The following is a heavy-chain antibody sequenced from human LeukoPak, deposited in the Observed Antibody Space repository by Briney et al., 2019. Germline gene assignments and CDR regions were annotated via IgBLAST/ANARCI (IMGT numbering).Heavy chain of an antibody. CDR2: INHSRST. D-gene: IGHD3-9*01. Sequence: SETLSLTCAVYGGSFSPYYWSWIRQSPDKGLEWIGEINHSRSTNYNPSLKSRVTISVDTSKNQFSLKLSSVTAADTAVYYCARGTLNDIGHLERPIFDYWGQGTLVTVSS. J-gene: IGHJ4*02. CDR1: GGSFSPYY. CDR3: ARGTLNDIGHLERPIFDY. V-gene: IGHV4-34*01.